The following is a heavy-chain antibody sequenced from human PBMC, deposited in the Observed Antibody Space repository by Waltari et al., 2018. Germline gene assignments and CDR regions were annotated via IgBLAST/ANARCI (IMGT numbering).Heavy chain of an antibody. CDR3: ATHRGGHEDFQY. CDR2: ISYSGTP. Sequence: QLQLQESGPGLVKPSETLSLTCTVSGDSLSSSYLWGWIRQPPGKGLEWSGRISYSGTPFDNPSLKSRLTRSGDTSKNQFSLNLRAVTAADTAIYFCATHRGGHEDFQYWGQCTLVTVSS. CDR1: GDSLSSSYL. V-gene: IGHV4-39*01. J-gene: IGHJ1*01.